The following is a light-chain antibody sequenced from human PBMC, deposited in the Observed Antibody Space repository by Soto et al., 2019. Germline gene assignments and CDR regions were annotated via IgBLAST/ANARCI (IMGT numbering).Light chain of an antibody. V-gene: IGLV1-44*01. Sequence: QSALTQPPSASGTPGQRVTISCSGSSSDIGSNAVNWYQQLPGTAPKLLIYSNNQRPSGVPDRFSGSKSGTSASLAISGLQSEDEADYYCAAWDDSLNGPGFGGGTQLTVL. CDR2: SNN. CDR3: AAWDDSLNGPG. CDR1: SSDIGSNA. J-gene: IGLJ2*01.